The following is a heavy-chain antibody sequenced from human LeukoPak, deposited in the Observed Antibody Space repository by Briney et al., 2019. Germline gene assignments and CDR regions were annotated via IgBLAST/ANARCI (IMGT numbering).Heavy chain of an antibody. CDR1: GFTFDDYA. D-gene: IGHD3-3*01. Sequence: GGSLRLSCAASGFTFDDYAMHWVRQAPGKGLEWVSLISGDGGSTYYADSVKGRFTISRDNSKNSLYLQMNSLRAEDTAVYYCARAPYFDFWSGYPPDYWGQGTLVTVSS. CDR2: ISGDGGST. J-gene: IGHJ4*02. V-gene: IGHV3-43*02. CDR3: ARAPYFDFWSGYPPDY.